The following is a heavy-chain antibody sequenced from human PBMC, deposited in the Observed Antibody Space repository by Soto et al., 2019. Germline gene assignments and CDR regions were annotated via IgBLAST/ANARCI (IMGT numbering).Heavy chain of an antibody. D-gene: IGHD2-21*01. CDR3: ARVVMKDSFLVNYYYGMDV. J-gene: IGHJ6*02. CDR2: IYYSGST. CDR1: GGSISSGDYY. Sequence: SETLSLTCTVSGGSISSGDYYWSWIRQPPGKGLEWIGYIYYSGSTYYNPSLKSRVTISVDTSKNQFSLKLSSVTAADTAVYYCARVVMKDSFLVNYYYGMDVWGQGTTVTVSS. V-gene: IGHV4-30-4*01.